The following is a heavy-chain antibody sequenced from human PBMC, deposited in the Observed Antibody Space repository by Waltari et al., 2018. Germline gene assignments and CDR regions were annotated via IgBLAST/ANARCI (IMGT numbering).Heavy chain of an antibody. Sequence: QVQLQQSGPALVKPSQTLSLTCDISGDSISRNGVAWNWIRQSPSRGLEWLGRTYYRSKWYNDYAVSVKSRITINPDTSKNQFSLQLNSVTPDDTALYYCARGRNSGFDYWGQGTLVTVSS. J-gene: IGHJ4*02. V-gene: IGHV6-1*01. CDR1: GDSISRNGVA. CDR2: TYYRSKWYN. CDR3: ARGRNSGFDY. D-gene: IGHD2-15*01.